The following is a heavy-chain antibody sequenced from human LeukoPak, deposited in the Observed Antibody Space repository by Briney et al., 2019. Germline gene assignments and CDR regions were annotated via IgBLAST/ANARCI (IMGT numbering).Heavy chain of an antibody. CDR2: IYYSGST. V-gene: IGHV4-59*01. Sequence: SETLSLTCTVSGGSISSYYWSWIRQPPGKRLEWIGYIYYSGSTNYNPSLKSRVTISVDTSKNQFSLKLSSVTAADTAVYYCARYRGPTDSYYFDYWGQGTLVTVSS. CDR3: ARYRGPTDSYYFDY. D-gene: IGHD1-14*01. J-gene: IGHJ4*02. CDR1: GGSISSYY.